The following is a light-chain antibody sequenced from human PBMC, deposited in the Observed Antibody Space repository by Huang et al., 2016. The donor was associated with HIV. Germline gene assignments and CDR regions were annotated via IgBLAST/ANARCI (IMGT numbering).Light chain of an antibody. CDR1: RNVFYSSNSKNY. J-gene: IGKJ3*01. Sequence: DILMTQSPDFLAVSLGERATINCKSSRNVFYSSNSKNYLAWYQQKPGQPPKLLIHGASTRESGVPDRFSGGGSGTEFTLTISSLQAEDVAIYYCQQYYTSPFTFGPGTKVDIQ. CDR2: GAS. V-gene: IGKV4-1*01. CDR3: QQYYTSPFT.